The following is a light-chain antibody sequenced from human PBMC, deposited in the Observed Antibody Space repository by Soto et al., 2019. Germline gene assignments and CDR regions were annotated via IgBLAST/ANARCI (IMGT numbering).Light chain of an antibody. V-gene: IGKV3-15*01. CDR3: QQYNNGPPPVN. J-gene: IGKJ4*01. CDR2: DAS. CDR1: QSVSLN. Sequence: DRVLTQSPATLSVSPGERATLSCRASQSVSLNLAWYQHKLGQAPRLLIYDASTRVTGIPARFSGSGSGTDFTLTISYLKSEDFGVYYCQQYNNGPPPVNFGGGTKVEI.